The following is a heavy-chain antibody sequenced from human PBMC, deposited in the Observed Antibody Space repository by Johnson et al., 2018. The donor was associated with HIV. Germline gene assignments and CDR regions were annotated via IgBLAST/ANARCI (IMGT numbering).Heavy chain of an antibody. CDR1: GFTFSDYY. V-gene: IGHV3-11*04. CDR3: DRAKWRSSWTYDAFDI. D-gene: IGHD6-13*01. CDR2: ISSSGSTI. Sequence: QLVESGGGLVKPGGSLRLSCAASGFTFSDYYMSWIRQAPGKGLEWVSYISSSGSTIYYADSVKGRFTISRDNAKNSLYLQMNSLRAEDTAVYYCDRAKWRSSWTYDAFDIWGQGTMVTVSS. J-gene: IGHJ3*02.